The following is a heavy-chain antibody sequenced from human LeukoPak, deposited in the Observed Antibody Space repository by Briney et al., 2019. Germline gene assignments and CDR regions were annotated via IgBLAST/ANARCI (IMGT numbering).Heavy chain of an antibody. Sequence: GASVKVSCKASGYTFTDYYMHWVRQAPGQGLEWMGWINPNSGGTKHAQKFQGRVIMTRDTSISTAYMDLSSLRSDDTAVYYCARSEIPLAYYYWGQGTLVTVSS. J-gene: IGHJ4*02. CDR3: ARSEIPLAYYY. V-gene: IGHV1-2*02. D-gene: IGHD6-19*01. CDR2: INPNSGGT. CDR1: GYTFTDYY.